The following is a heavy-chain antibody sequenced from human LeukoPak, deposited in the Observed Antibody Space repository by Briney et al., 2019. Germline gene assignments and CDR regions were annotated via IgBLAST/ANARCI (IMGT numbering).Heavy chain of an antibody. CDR1: GYTFTGYY. J-gene: IGHJ4*02. CDR3: ARDNRRYSGSYYYFDY. Sequence: ASVKVSCKASGYTFTGYYMHWVRQAPGQGLEWMGWINPNSGGTNYAQKFQGRVTMTRDTSISTAYMELSRLRSDDTAVYYCARDNRRYSGSYYYFDYWGQGTLVTVSS. CDR2: INPNSGGT. D-gene: IGHD1-26*01. V-gene: IGHV1-2*02.